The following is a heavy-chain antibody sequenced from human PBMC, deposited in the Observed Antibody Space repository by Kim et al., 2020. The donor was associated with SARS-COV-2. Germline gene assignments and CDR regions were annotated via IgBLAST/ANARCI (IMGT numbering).Heavy chain of an antibody. V-gene: IGHV1-3*01. D-gene: IGHD3-3*01. CDR3: ARERSGYETREFDY. Sequence: SQKCQGRVTITRDTSASTVYMEVSTLRPEDTAVYYCARERSGYETREFDYWGQGTLVTVSS. J-gene: IGHJ4*02.